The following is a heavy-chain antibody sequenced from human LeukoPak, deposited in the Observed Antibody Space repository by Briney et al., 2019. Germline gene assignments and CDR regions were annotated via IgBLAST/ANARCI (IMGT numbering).Heavy chain of an antibody. CDR3: ARLRPYGWFDP. V-gene: IGHV4-59*08. CDR1: GASISSYY. J-gene: IGHJ5*02. D-gene: IGHD3-10*01. Sequence: SETLSLTCTVSGASISSYYWSWIRQPPGKGLEWIGYIHYSGSTNYNPSLKSRVTISVDTSKNQFSLKLSSVTAADTAVYYCARLRPYGWFDPWGQGTLVTVSS. CDR2: IHYSGST.